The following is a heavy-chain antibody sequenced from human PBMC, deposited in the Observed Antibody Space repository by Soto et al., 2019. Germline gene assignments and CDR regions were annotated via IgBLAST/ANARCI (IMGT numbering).Heavy chain of an antibody. V-gene: IGHV3-33*01. CDR3: ARGEEVVVPAADGFDP. CDR2: IWYDGSNK. Sequence: QVQLVESGGGVVQPGRSLRLSCAASGFTFSSYGMHWVRQAPGKGLEWVAVIWYDGSNKYYADSVKGRFTISRDNSKNRLYLQMNSRRAEDTAVYYCARGEEVVVPAADGFDPWGQGTLVTVSS. J-gene: IGHJ5*02. CDR1: GFTFSSYG. D-gene: IGHD2-2*01.